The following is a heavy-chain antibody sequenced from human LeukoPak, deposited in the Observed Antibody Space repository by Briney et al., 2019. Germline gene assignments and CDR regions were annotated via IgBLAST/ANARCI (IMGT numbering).Heavy chain of an antibody. Sequence: GSLRLSCAASGFTFSSYDMHWVRQATGKGLEWVSAIGTAGDTYYPGSVKGRFTISRENAKNSLYLQMNSLRAGDTAVYYCARGSHSSGYYRYWYFDLWGRGTLVTVSS. CDR3: ARGSHSSGYYRYWYFDL. CDR2: IGTAGDT. CDR1: GFTFSSYD. J-gene: IGHJ2*01. V-gene: IGHV3-13*01. D-gene: IGHD3-22*01.